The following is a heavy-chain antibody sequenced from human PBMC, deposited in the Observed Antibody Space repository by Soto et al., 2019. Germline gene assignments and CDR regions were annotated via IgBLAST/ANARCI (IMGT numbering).Heavy chain of an antibody. CDR3: ARGVTVTTAFDI. J-gene: IGHJ3*02. D-gene: IGHD4-17*01. V-gene: IGHV4-31*03. CDR1: GGSISSGGYY. CDR2: IYYSGST. Sequence: SETLSLTCTLSGGSISSGGYYWSWIRQHPGKGLEWIGYIYYSGSTYYNPSLQSRVTISVDTSKNQFSLKLSSVTAADTAVYYCARGVTVTTAFDIWGQGTMVTVSS.